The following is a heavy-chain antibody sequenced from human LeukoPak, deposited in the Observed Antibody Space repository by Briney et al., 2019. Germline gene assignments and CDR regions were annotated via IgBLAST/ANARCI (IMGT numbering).Heavy chain of an antibody. D-gene: IGHD6-19*01. J-gene: IGHJ4*02. CDR2: INPNSGGT. Sequence: EASGKVSCKASGYTFTGYYMHWVRQAPGQGLEWMGWINPNSGGTNYAQKFQGRVTMTRDTSISTAYMELSRLRSDDTAVYYCARGVAVAGTSLSYWGQGTLVTVSS. CDR1: GYTFTGYY. V-gene: IGHV1-2*02. CDR3: ARGVAVAGTSLSY.